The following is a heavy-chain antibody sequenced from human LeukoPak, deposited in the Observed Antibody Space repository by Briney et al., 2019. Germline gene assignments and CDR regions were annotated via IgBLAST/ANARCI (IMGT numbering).Heavy chain of an antibody. Sequence: ASVKVSCKASRYTFTSYDINWVRQATGQGLEWMGWMNPNSGNTGYAQKFQGRVTMTRNTSISTAYMELSSLRSEDTAVYYCARVHYYDSSFAFDIWGQGTMVTVSS. CDR3: ARVHYYDSSFAFDI. J-gene: IGHJ3*02. V-gene: IGHV1-8*01. CDR2: MNPNSGNT. D-gene: IGHD3-22*01. CDR1: RYTFTSYD.